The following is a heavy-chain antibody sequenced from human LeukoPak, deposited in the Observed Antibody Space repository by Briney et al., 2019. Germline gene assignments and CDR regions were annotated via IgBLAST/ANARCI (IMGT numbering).Heavy chain of an antibody. J-gene: IGHJ4*02. Sequence: GASVKVSCKASGYTFTSYGISWVRQAPGQGLEWMGWISAYNGNTNYAQNLRGRVTMTTDTSTSTAYMEVRSLRSDDTAMYYCARNRDSSGYYYQAVYYWGQGTLVTVSS. V-gene: IGHV1-18*04. CDR3: ARNRDSSGYYYQAVYY. D-gene: IGHD3-22*01. CDR1: GYTFTSYG. CDR2: ISAYNGNT.